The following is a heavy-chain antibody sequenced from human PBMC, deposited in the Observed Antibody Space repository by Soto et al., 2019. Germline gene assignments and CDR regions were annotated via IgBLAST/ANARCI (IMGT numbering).Heavy chain of an antibody. V-gene: IGHV4-4*02. CDR3: ARDREYSRGYFDP. CDR2: ISHDGKT. J-gene: IGHJ5*02. CDR1: GGSIASGVW. D-gene: IGHD3-22*01. Sequence: QVQLQESGPGLVKPSGTLSLTCAVSGGSIASGVWWSWVRQSPGKGLEWIGEISHDGKTNYNPSLKSRLSMSVDNSTNQLSLNVASVTAADTAVYYCARDREYSRGYFDPWGQGTPVTVSS.